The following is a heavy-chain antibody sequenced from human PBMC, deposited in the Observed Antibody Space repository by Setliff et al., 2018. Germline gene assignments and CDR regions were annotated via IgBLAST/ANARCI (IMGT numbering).Heavy chain of an antibody. Sequence: PGESLKISCKGSAYSFTSYWIAWVRQMPGQGLEWMGIIYPSDSNTKYSPTFQGQVTISADRSSDTAYLQWGSLKASDTAMYYCARQAXXWSDSFYFWGQGTMVTVSS. CDR1: AYSFTSYW. J-gene: IGHJ3*01. V-gene: IGHV5-51*01. CDR2: IYPSDSNT. CDR3: ARQAXXWSDSFYF.